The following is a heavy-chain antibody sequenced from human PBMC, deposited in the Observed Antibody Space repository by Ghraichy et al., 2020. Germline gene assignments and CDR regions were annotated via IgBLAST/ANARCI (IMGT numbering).Heavy chain of an antibody. CDR2: IYYSGST. V-gene: IGHV4-59*01. J-gene: IGHJ4*02. D-gene: IGHD4-17*01. Sequence: SETLSLTCTVSGGSISSYYWSWIRQPPGKGLEWIGYIYYSGSTNYNPSLKSRVTISVETSKNQFSLKLSSVTAADTAVYYCARDPYGDDGGYFDYWGQGTLVTVSS. CDR3: ARDPYGDDGGYFDY. CDR1: GGSISSYY.